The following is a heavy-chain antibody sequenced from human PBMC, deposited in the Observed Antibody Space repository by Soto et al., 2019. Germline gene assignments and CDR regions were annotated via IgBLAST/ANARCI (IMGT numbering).Heavy chain of an antibody. CDR3: ARATYVDYVGYFGP. Sequence: QLQLQESGSRLVKSSETLSLTCAVSGDTISTGGYSWAWIRQPPGKPLEWMGHTYHSVNPYYNPSLKTRVIISVVRSKNQLHLKVSSVTAADAAVYYCARATYVDYVGYFGPWGQGTLVTVSS. J-gene: IGHJ5*02. D-gene: IGHD4-17*01. V-gene: IGHV4-30-2*01. CDR2: TYHSVNP. CDR1: GDTISTGGYS.